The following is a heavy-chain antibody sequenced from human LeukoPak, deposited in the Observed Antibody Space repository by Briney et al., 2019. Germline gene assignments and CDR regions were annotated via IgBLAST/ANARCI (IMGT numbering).Heavy chain of an antibody. CDR1: GFTFSSYE. V-gene: IGHV3-48*03. Sequence: PGGSLRLSCAASGFTFSSYEMNWVRQAPGKGLEWVPYISSSGSTIYYADSVKGRFTISRDNAKNSLYLQMNSLRAEDTAVYYCARRPRQYGMDVWGQGTTVTVSS. J-gene: IGHJ6*02. CDR3: ARRPRQYGMDV. CDR2: ISSSGSTI.